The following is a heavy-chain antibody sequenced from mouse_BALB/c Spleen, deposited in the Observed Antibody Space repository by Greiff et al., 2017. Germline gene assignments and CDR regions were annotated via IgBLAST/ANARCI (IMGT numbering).Heavy chain of an antibody. D-gene: IGHD1-1*01. CDR2: IYPGGGYT. Sequence: VQLQQSGAELVRPGTSVKISCKASGYTFTNYWLGWVKQRPGHGLEWIGDIYPGGGYTNYNEKFKGKATLTADTSSSTAYMQLSSLTSEDSAVYFCARSYYGSSHYAMDYWGQGTSGTVSS. V-gene: IGHV1-63*02. J-gene: IGHJ4*01. CDR3: ARSYYGSSHYAMDY. CDR1: GYTFTNYW.